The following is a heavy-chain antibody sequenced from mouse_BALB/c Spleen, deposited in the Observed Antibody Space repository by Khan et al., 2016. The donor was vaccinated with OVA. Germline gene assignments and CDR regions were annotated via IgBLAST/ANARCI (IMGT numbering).Heavy chain of an antibody. J-gene: IGHJ1*01. D-gene: IGHD2-1*01. V-gene: IGHV5-17*02. CDR3: ARSGGNVHWYCDV. Sequence: EVELVESGGGLVQPGGSRKLSCAASGFTFSSFGMHWVRQAPKKGLEWVAYISSGSSTIYYVDTVKGRFTISRDSPKNTLFLQMTSLRSEDTAMYYCARSGGNVHWYCDVWGAGTSVTVSS. CDR1: GFTFSSFG. CDR2: ISSGSSTI.